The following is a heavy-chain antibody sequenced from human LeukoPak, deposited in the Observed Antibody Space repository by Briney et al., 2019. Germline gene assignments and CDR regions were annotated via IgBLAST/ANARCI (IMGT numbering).Heavy chain of an antibody. CDR2: ISYDGSNK. D-gene: IGHD6-13*01. CDR1: GFTFSSYA. J-gene: IGHJ6*02. CDR3: ARDLRGSSSWLNYYYYGMDV. Sequence: GRPLRLSCAASGFTFSSYAMHWVRQAPGKGLEWVAVISYDGSNKYYADSVKGRFTISRDNSKNTLYLQMNSLRAEDTAVYYCARDLRGSSSWLNYYYYGMDVWGQGTTVTVSS. V-gene: IGHV3-30*04.